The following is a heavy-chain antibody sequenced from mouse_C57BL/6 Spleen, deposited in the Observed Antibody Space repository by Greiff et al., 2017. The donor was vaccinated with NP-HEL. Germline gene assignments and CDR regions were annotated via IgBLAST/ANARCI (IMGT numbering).Heavy chain of an antibody. CDR3: ASFYYYGSSPFDY. D-gene: IGHD1-1*01. CDR1: GYTFTNYW. V-gene: IGHV1-63*01. J-gene: IGHJ2*01. Sequence: QVQLKESGAELVRPGTSVKMSCKASGYTFTNYWIGWAKQRPGHGLEWIGDIYPGGGYTNYNAKFKGKATLTADKSSSTAYMQFSSLTSEDSAIYYCASFYYYGSSPFDYWGQGTTLTVSS. CDR2: IYPGGGYT.